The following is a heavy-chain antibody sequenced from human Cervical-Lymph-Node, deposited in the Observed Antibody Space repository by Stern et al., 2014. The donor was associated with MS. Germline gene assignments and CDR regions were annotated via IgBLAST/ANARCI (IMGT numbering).Heavy chain of an antibody. CDR3: ARGFPLDGYNNYWYFDL. Sequence: QVQLVQSGAEVKEPGASVKVSCKASGYTFTSYDINWVRQATGQGLEWVGWMNPNSGKTGYAQKFQNRVTMTRGTSISTVYMERRIQRSRNTAVYYCARGFPLDGYNNYWYFDLWGRGTRVTVSS. D-gene: IGHD5-24*01. V-gene: IGHV1-8*02. J-gene: IGHJ2*01. CDR1: GYTFTSYD. CDR2: MNPNSGKT.